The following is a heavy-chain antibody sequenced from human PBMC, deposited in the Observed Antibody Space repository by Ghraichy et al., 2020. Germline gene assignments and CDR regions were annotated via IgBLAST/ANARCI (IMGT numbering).Heavy chain of an antibody. Sequence: SETLSLTCTVSSGSISSSSYYWGWIRQPPGKGLEWIGSIYYSGSTYYNTSLKSRVTISVDTSKNQFSLKLSSVTAADTAVYYCARRAGAGYFDYWGQGTLVTVSS. J-gene: IGHJ4*02. V-gene: IGHV4-39*01. CDR2: IYYSGST. CDR1: SGSISSSSYY. CDR3: ARRAGAGYFDY. D-gene: IGHD3-10*01.